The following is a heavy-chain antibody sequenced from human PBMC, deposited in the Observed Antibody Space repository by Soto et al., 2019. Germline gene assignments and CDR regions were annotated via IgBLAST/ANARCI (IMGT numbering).Heavy chain of an antibody. V-gene: IGHV1-69*13. J-gene: IGHJ4*02. D-gene: IGHD1-26*01. Sequence: SVKVSCKASGGTFSSYAISWVRQAPGQGLEWMGGIIPIFGTANYAQKFQGRVTITADESTSTAYMELSSLRSEDTAVYYCARGIVGATTFYYFDYWGQGTLVTVSS. CDR1: GGTFSSYA. CDR3: ARGIVGATTFYYFDY. CDR2: IIPIFGTA.